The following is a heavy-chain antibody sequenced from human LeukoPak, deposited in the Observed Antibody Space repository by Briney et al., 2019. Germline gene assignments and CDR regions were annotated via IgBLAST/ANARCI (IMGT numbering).Heavy chain of an antibody. J-gene: IGHJ4*02. CDR2: TTNKANSYTT. Sequence: GGSLRLSCAASGFTFSDHYMDWVRQAPGKGLEWVGRTTNKANSYTTEYAASVKGRFTISRDDSKNSLYLQMNSLKTEDTAVYYCARRGDSEIDYWGQGTLVTVSS. CDR1: GFTFSDHY. D-gene: IGHD2-21*02. V-gene: IGHV3-72*01. CDR3: ARRGDSEIDY.